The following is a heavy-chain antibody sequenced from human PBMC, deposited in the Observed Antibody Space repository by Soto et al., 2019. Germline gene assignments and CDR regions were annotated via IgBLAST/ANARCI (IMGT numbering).Heavy chain of an antibody. V-gene: IGHV1-2*02. CDR3: TTLRLDP. CDR1: GYTFTSLY. J-gene: IGHJ5*02. CDR2: VNAHTGLT. D-gene: IGHD3-9*01. Sequence: GSVKVACKASGYTFTSLYMNSVRQAPGQGLEWMGWVNAHTGLTRYAQKFQDRVTMTRDTSINTAYMELRGLTSDDTAVYYCTTLRLDPWGQGTLVSVSS.